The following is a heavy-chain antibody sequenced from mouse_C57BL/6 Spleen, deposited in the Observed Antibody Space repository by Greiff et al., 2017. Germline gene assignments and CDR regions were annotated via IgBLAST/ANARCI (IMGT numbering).Heavy chain of an antibody. D-gene: IGHD2-2*01. J-gene: IGHJ4*01. CDR1: GYTFTSYW. CDR3: ASGPYGYGGDY. CDR2: IDPSDSET. V-gene: IGHV1-52*01. Sequence: QVQLQQPGAELVRPGSSVKLSCKASGYTFTSYWLHWVKQRPIQGLEWIGNIDPSDSETHYNQKFKDKATLTVDKSSSTAYMQLSSLTSEDSAVYYCASGPYGYGGDYWGQGTSVTVSS.